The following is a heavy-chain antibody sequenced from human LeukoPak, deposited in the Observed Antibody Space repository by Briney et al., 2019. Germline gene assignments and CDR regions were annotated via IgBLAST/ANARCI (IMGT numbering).Heavy chain of an antibody. J-gene: IGHJ4*02. CDR1: GGTFSSYA. CDR2: IIPIFGTA. CDR3: ARDRLYCSGGSRCKTLDY. V-gene: IGHV1-69*13. D-gene: IGHD2-15*01. Sequence: ASVKVSCKASGGTFSSYAISWVRQAPGQGLEWMGGIIPIFGTADYAQKFQGRVTITADESTSTAYMELSSLRSEDTAVYYCARDRLYCSGGSRCKTLDYWGQGTLVTVSS.